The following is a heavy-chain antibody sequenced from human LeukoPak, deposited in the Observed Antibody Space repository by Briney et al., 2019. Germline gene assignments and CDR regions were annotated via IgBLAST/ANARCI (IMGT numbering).Heavy chain of an antibody. J-gene: IGHJ5*02. CDR1: GFTFSSYA. CDR2: ISGSGGST. D-gene: IGHD6-19*01. CDR3: AKAASGIAVAGTIRFDP. V-gene: IGHV3-23*01. Sequence: PGGSPRLSCAASGFTFSSYAMSWVRQAPGKGLEWVSAISGSGGSTYYADSVKGRFTISRDNSKNTLYLQMNSLRAEDTAVYYCAKAASGIAVAGTIRFDPWGQGTLVTVSS.